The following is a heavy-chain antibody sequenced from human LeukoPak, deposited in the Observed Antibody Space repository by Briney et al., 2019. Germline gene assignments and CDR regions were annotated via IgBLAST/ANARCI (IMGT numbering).Heavy chain of an antibody. J-gene: IGHJ4*02. CDR1: GGTFSSYA. CDR2: IIPILGIA. Sequence: GASVKVSCKASGGTFSSYAISWVRRAPGQGLEWMGRIIPILGIANYAQKFQGRVTITADKSTSTAYMELSSLRSEDTAVYYCASIAARLYFDYWGQGTLVTVSS. CDR3: ASIAARLYFDY. V-gene: IGHV1-69*04. D-gene: IGHD6-6*01.